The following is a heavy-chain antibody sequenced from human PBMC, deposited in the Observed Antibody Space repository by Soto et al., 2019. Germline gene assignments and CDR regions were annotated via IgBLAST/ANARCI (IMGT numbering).Heavy chain of an antibody. D-gene: IGHD1-1*01. CDR1: GDSVSSNSAA. CDR2: TYYRSKWYI. Sequence: SQTLSLPCDISGDSVSSNSAAGNWIRQTPSRGLEWLGRTYYRSKWYINYAVPVKSRITVNPDTSKNQFSLQLNSVTPEDTAVYYCARGSWDDVTGHYYMDVWGKGTTVTVS. CDR3: ARGSWDDVTGHYYMDV. V-gene: IGHV6-1*01. J-gene: IGHJ6*03.